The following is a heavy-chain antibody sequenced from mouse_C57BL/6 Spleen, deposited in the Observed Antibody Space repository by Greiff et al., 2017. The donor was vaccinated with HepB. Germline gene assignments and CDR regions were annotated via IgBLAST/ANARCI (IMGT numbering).Heavy chain of an antibody. Sequence: QVQLKESGPGLVAPSQSLSITCTVSGFSLTSYGVDWVRQSPGKGLEWLGVIWGVGSTNYNSALKSRLSISKDNSKSQVFLKMNSLQTDDTAMYYWASEAQAGGFAYWGQGTLVTVSA. D-gene: IGHD3-2*02. CDR3: ASEAQAGGFAY. CDR1: GFSLTSYG. V-gene: IGHV2-6*01. J-gene: IGHJ3*01. CDR2: IWGVGST.